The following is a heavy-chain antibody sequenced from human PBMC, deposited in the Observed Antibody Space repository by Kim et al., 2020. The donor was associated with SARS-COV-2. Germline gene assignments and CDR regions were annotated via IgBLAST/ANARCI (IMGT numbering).Heavy chain of an antibody. CDR2: INTNTGNP. V-gene: IGHV7-4-1*02. CDR3: ARRLVAGGVTYNWFDP. CDR1: GYTFSSYG. D-gene: IGHD3-16*01. Sequence: ASVKVSCKASGYTFSSYGLNWVRQAPGQGLEWMGWINTNTGNPMYAQGFTGRFVFSLDTSVSKAYLQITSLKAEDTAVYYCARRLVAGGVTYNWFDPWGQGTLVTVSS. J-gene: IGHJ5*02.